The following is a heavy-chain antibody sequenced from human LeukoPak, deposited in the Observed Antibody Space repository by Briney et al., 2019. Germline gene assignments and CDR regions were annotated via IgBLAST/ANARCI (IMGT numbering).Heavy chain of an antibody. V-gene: IGHV3-15*01. Sequence: PGGSLRLSCAASGFTFSNVWMSWVRQVPGKGLEWVGHIKTKTGGETADYAAPLKGRFSISRDDSKNTVYLQLSSLETEDTAVYFCATVGTTGNRPDSWGQGALVTVSS. CDR2: IKTKTGGETA. J-gene: IGHJ4*02. CDR1: GFTFSNVW. D-gene: IGHD1-1*01. CDR3: ATVGTTGNRPDS.